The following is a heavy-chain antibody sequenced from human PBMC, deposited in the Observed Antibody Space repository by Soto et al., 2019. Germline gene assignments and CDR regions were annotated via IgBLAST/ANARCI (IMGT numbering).Heavy chain of an antibody. CDR1: GFTFDDYT. CDR3: AKDIGADSGSYFLAYYYYGMDV. V-gene: IGHV3-43*01. Sequence: PGGSLRLSYAASGFTFDDYTMHWVRQAPGKGLEWVSLISWDGGSTYYADSVKGRFTISRDNSKNSLYLQMNSLRTEDTALYYCAKDIGADSGSYFLAYYYYGMDVWGQGTTVTVSS. J-gene: IGHJ6*02. CDR2: ISWDGGST. D-gene: IGHD1-26*01.